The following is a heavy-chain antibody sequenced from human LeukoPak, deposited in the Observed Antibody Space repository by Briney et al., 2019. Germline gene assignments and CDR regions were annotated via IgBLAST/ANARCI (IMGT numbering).Heavy chain of an antibody. CDR1: GFTFSSYA. CDR2: ISDSGDNT. V-gene: IGHV3-23*01. CDR3: ANNLSWYFDC. J-gene: IGHJ4*02. Sequence: GGSLRLSCAASGFTFSSYAMSWVRQAPGEGLEWVSGISDSGDNTYYADSVKGRFITSRDNSKNTLFLQMQSLRAEDTAVYYCANNLSWYFDCWGQGTLVTVSS.